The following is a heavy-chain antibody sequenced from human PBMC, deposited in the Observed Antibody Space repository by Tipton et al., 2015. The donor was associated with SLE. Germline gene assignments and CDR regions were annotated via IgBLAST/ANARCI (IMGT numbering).Heavy chain of an antibody. CDR1: GGSISSGGYY. Sequence: TLSLTCTVSGGSISSGGYYWSWIRQHPGKGLEWIGYIYYSGRTYYNPSLKSRVTISVDTSKNQFSLKLSSVTAADTAVYYCARGYCSGGSCSLDYWGQGTLVTVSS. CDR3: ARGYCSGGSCSLDY. V-gene: IGHV4-31*03. J-gene: IGHJ4*02. CDR2: IYYSGRT. D-gene: IGHD2-15*01.